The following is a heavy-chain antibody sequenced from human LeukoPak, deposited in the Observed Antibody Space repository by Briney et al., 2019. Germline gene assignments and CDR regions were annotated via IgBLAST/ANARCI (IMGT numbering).Heavy chain of an antibody. CDR3: ARVAAGIGFFQH. V-gene: IGHV4-30-4*01. CDR1: GVSITTGFH. J-gene: IGHJ1*01. D-gene: IGHD6-13*01. Sequence: SETLSLTCTVSGVSITTGFHWNWIRQRPGEGLEWIGHIYYSGDTYYNPSLKSRVTISVDTSKNQLSLKLSSVTAADTAVYYCARVAAGIGFFQHWGQGTLVTVSS. CDR2: IYYSGDT.